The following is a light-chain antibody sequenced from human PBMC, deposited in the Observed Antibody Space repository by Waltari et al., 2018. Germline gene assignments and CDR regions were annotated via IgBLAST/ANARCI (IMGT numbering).Light chain of an antibody. J-gene: IGKJ4*01. CDR3: QQYSSTPLT. CDR1: QSLLFHANNKNY. CDR2: WAS. Sequence: DIVMTQSPDSLAVSLGERATINCKSSQSLLFHANNKNYLAWYQKRPGHPPNLLISWASTRESGVPDRFSGSGSGTDFTLTISSLQAEDVAVYYCQQYSSTPLTFGGGTKVEIK. V-gene: IGKV4-1*01.